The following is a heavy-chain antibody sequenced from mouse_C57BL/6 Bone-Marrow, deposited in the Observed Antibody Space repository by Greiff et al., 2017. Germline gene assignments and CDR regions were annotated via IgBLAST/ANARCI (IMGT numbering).Heavy chain of an antibody. V-gene: IGHV3-6*01. CDR1: GYSIPSGYY. CDR2: ISYDGSN. Sequence: EVKLPESGPGLVKPSQSLSLTCSVTGYSIPSGYYWNWIRPFPGHKLEWMGYISYDGSNHYNPSLKNRISITRDTSKNQFVLKLNSVTTEDTATYYCARREAWFAYWGQGTLVTVSA. J-gene: IGHJ3*01. CDR3: ARREAWFAY.